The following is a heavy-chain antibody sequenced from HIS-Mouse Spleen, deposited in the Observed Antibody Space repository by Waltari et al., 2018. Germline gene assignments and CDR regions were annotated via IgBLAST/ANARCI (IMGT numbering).Heavy chain of an antibody. V-gene: IGHV3-30*18. Sequence: QVQLVESGGGVVQPGRSLRLSCAASGFTFSSYGMHWVRQAPGKGLGGVSVISYDGSHKYYADSVKGRFTISRDNSKNTLYLQMNSLRAEDTAVYYCAKASSGWLDYWGQGTLVTVSS. CDR1: GFTFSSYG. CDR3: AKASSGWLDY. J-gene: IGHJ4*02. D-gene: IGHD6-19*01. CDR2: ISYDGSHK.